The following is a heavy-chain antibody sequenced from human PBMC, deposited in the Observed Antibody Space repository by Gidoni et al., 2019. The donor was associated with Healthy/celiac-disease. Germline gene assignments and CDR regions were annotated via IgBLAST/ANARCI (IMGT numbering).Heavy chain of an antibody. V-gene: IGHV3-9*01. CDR2: ISWNSGSI. Sequence: EVQLVESGGGLVQPGRSLRLSCAASGFPFDDYAMHWVRPAPGKGLEWVSGISWNSGSIGYADSVKGRFTISRDNAKNSLYLQMNSLRAEDTALYYCAKGGMIVAMHYYFDYWGQGTLVTVSS. CDR1: GFPFDDYA. D-gene: IGHD3-22*01. J-gene: IGHJ4*02. CDR3: AKGGMIVAMHYYFDY.